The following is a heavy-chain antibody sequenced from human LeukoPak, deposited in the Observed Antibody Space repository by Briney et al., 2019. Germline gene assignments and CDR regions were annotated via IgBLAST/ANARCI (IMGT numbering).Heavy chain of an antibody. V-gene: IGHV3-49*04. CDR3: TRVPMTPVTTFGWYYYYMDV. CDR2: IRSKAYGGTT. D-gene: IGHD4-17*01. CDR1: GFTFGDYA. Sequence: PGRSLRLSCTASGFTFGDYAMSWVRQAPGKGLEWVGFIRSKAYGGTTEYAASVKGRFTISRDDSKSIAYLQMNSLKTEDTAVYYCTRVPMTPVTTFGWYYYYMDVLGKGTTVTVSS. J-gene: IGHJ6*03.